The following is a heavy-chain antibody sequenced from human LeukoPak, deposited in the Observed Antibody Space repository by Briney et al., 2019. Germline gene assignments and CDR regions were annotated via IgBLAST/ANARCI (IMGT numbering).Heavy chain of an antibody. CDR1: GGSFSGYY. V-gene: IGHV4-34*01. CDR2: INHSGRT. Sequence: PSETLSLTCAVYGGSFSGYYWSWIRQPPGKGLEWIGEINHSGRTNYNPSLKSRVTIAVHTSKNQCSLKLSSVTAADTAVYYCARARGYYGSGSYYSPLDYWGQGTLVTVSS. J-gene: IGHJ4*02. D-gene: IGHD3-10*01. CDR3: ARARGYYGSGSYYSPLDY.